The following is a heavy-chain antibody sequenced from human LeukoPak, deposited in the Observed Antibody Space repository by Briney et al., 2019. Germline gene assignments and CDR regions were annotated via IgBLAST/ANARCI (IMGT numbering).Heavy chain of an antibody. CDR3: ARKLLWFGELQNWFDP. CDR1: GYTFTSYG. J-gene: IGHJ5*02. V-gene: IGHV1-18*01. CDR2: ISAYNGDT. D-gene: IGHD3-10*01. Sequence: ASVKVSCKASGYTFTSYGNSWVRQAPGQGLEWMGWISAYNGDTNYAQKLQGRVTMTTDTSTSTAYMELRSLRSDDTAVYYCARKLLWFGELQNWFDPWGQGTLVTVSS.